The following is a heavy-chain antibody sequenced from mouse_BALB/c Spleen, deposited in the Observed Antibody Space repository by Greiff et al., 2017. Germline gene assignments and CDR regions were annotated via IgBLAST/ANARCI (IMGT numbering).Heavy chain of an antibody. J-gene: IGHJ3*01. D-gene: IGHD1-1*01. Sequence: EVKLQQSGAELVKPGASVKLSCTASGFNIKDTYMHWVKQRPEQGLEWIGRIDPANGNTKYDPKFQGKATITADTSSNTAYLQLSSLTSEDTAVYYCASLLLRSGFFAYWGQGTLVTVSA. CDR3: ASLLLRSGFFAY. CDR1: GFNIKDTY. CDR2: IDPANGNT. V-gene: IGHV14-3*02.